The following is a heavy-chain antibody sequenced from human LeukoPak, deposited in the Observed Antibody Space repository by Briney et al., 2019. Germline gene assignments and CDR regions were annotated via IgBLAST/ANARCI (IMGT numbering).Heavy chain of an antibody. CDR1: GFTFSTYW. D-gene: IGHD5-18*01. V-gene: IGHV3-7*01. CDR3: ARGHVDTTMTGEYEY. Sequence: GGSLRLSCAASGFTFSTYWMSWVRQAPGKGLEWVANIKQDESEKYYVDSVKGRFTISRDNAKNSLYLQMSSLRVEDTAVYYCARGHVDTTMTGEYEYWGQGTLVTVSS. J-gene: IGHJ4*02. CDR2: IKQDESEK.